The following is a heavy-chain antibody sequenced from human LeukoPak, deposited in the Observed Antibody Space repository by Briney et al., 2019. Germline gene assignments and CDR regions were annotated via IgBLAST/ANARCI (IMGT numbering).Heavy chain of an antibody. J-gene: IGHJ6*02. Sequence: PSQTLSLTCTVSGGSISSGGYYWSWIRQHPGKGLEWIGYIYYSGSTYYNPSFKSRVTISVDTSKNQFSLKLSSVTAADTAVYYCARDGYDFWSGYYKGMDVWGQGTTVTVSS. CDR2: IYYSGST. CDR3: ARDGYDFWSGYYKGMDV. D-gene: IGHD3-3*01. CDR1: GGSISSGGYY. V-gene: IGHV4-31*03.